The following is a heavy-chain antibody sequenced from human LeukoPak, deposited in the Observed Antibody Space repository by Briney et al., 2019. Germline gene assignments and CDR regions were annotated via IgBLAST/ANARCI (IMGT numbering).Heavy chain of an antibody. V-gene: IGHV1-46*01. CDR2: INPSGGST. CDR3: ARVGSRYDILTGYFDY. CDR1: GYTFTSYY. D-gene: IGHD3-9*01. Sequence: ASVKVSCNASGYTFTSYYMHWVRQAPGQGLEWMGIINPSGGSTSYAQKFQGRVTMTRDMSTSTVYMELSSLRSEDTAVYYCARVGSRYDILTGYFDYWGQGTLVTVSS. J-gene: IGHJ4*02.